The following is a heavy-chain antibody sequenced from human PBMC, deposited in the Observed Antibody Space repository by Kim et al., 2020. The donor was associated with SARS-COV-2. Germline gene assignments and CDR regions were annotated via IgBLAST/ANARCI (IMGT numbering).Heavy chain of an antibody. D-gene: IGHD3-22*01. CDR2: ISFYGSNK. Sequence: GGYLRLTCAASGFTFSSYVKHWVRLAPRQGLEWVAVISFYGSNKYYDDSVQGSFTISRDNSNNTLYLLMNSLIAEDTAVYYCARNYYDSSSYSLCGMDF. CDR3: ARNYYDSSSYSLCGMDF. J-gene: IGHJ6*01. V-gene: IGHV3-30*04. CDR1: GFTFSSYV.